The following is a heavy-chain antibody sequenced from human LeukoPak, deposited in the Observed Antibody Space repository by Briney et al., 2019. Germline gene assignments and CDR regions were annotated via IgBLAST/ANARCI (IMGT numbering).Heavy chain of an antibody. V-gene: IGHV5-51*01. D-gene: IGHD3-3*01. Sequence: AGESLKISCQASGYSFSNYWIGWVRQMPGKGLEWMGILHPGNSDTRYSPPFQGRVTFSADTSTSTAYLQWSSLTPSDTAIYYCARREQRSGPAIDYWGQGTLVTVSS. CDR3: ARREQRSGPAIDY. CDR1: GYSFSNYW. CDR2: LHPGNSDT. J-gene: IGHJ4*02.